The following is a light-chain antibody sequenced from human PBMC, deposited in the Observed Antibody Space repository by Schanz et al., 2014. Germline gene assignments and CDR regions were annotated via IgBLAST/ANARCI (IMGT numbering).Light chain of an antibody. V-gene: IGKV1-9*01. J-gene: IGKJ2*01. CDR1: EDIRTY. Sequence: SPLTQSPSSLSASVGDIVTITCRASEDIRTYLAWYQQKPGKAPRLLIYSASTLQSGVPSRFSGSGSGTDFSLTINSLQPEDIATYYCQQSHTTPHTFGQGTKLEIK. CDR3: QQSHTTPHT. CDR2: SAS.